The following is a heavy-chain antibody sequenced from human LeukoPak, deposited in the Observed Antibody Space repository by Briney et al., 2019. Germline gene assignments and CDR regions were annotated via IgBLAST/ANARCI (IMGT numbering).Heavy chain of an antibody. CDR3: ARLGLYDGYTHDS. CDR2: TYYGGTT. CDR1: GASVTGTY. V-gene: IGHV4-59*08. Sequence: SETLSLTCSVSGASVTGTYWSWVRQTPGKGLEWIGYTYYGGTTEYNPSLKSRAAISVDTSKNHFSLDLRSVTAADTAVYFCARLGLYDGYTHDSWGQGTLVTVSS. D-gene: IGHD5-24*01. J-gene: IGHJ4*02.